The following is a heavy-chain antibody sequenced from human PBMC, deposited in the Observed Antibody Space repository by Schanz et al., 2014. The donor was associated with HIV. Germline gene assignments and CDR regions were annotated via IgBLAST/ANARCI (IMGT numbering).Heavy chain of an antibody. Sequence: WTWIRQHPGKGLEWIGYIYYSGSTYYNPSLKSRVTISVDTSKNQFSLKLSSVTAADTAVYYCARATYDSSGYYPDYWGQGTLVTVSS. J-gene: IGHJ4*02. V-gene: IGHV4-31*02. D-gene: IGHD3-22*01. CDR3: ARATYDSSGYYPDY. CDR2: IYYSGST.